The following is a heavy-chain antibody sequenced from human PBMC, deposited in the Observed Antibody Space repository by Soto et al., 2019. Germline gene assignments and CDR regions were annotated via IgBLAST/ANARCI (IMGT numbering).Heavy chain of an antibody. CDR2: INTDGSRT. J-gene: IGHJ4*02. Sequence: PGGSLRLSCAASGFTFSSYWMHWVRQAPGKGLVWVSCINTDGSRTNYAASVKGRFTISRDNAKNTLYLQMNSLRAEDTAVYYCARDRGSGYDSDYWGQGTLVTVSS. D-gene: IGHD5-12*01. CDR1: GFTFSSYW. CDR3: ARDRGSGYDSDY. V-gene: IGHV3-74*01.